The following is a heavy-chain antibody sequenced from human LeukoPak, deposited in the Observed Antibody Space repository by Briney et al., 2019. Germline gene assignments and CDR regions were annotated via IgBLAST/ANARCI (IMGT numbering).Heavy chain of an antibody. CDR1: GGSISSYY. V-gene: IGHV4-4*09. CDR2: IYTSGST. CDR3: ARLSNPTGDYYYYMDV. J-gene: IGHJ6*03. D-gene: IGHD4-11*01. Sequence: PPETLSLTCTVSGGSISSYYWSWIRQPPGKGLEWIGYIYTSGSTNYNPSLKSRVTISVDTSKNQFSLKLSSVTAADTAVYYCARLSNPTGDYYYYMDVWGKGTTVTVSS.